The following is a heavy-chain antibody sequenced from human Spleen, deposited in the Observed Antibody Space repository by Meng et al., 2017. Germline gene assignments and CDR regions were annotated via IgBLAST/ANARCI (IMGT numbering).Heavy chain of an antibody. CDR2: IKSKTDGGTT. Sequence: GESLKISCAASEFTVSSTYLSWVRQAPGKGLEWVGRIKSKTDGGTTDYAAPVKGRFTISRDDSKNTLYLQMNSLKTEDTAVYYCTTVSLYSSSWHDYWGQGTLVTVSS. D-gene: IGHD6-13*01. CDR3: TTVSLYSSSWHDY. CDR1: EFTVSSTY. V-gene: IGHV3-15*01. J-gene: IGHJ4*02.